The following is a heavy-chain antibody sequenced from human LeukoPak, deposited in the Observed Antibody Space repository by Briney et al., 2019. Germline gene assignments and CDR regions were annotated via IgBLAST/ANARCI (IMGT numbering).Heavy chain of an antibody. CDR2: ISYDGSNK. Sequence: GGSLRLSCAASGFTFSSYGMHWVRQAPGKGLEWVAVISYDGSNKYYADSVKGRFTISRDNSKNTLYLQMNSLRAEDTAVYYCARDLNSGSSEHYFDYWGQGTLVTVSS. J-gene: IGHJ4*02. CDR1: GFTFSSYG. CDR3: ARDLNSGSSEHYFDY. V-gene: IGHV3-30*03. D-gene: IGHD1-26*01.